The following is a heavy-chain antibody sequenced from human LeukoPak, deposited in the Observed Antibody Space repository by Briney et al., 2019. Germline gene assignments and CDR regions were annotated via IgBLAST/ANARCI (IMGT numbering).Heavy chain of an antibody. V-gene: IGHV3-7*01. CDR1: KFMFSTYW. CDR3: VKPYYYSSGSLK. Sequence: GGSLRLSCVASKFMFSTYWMSWVRQAPGRGLEWVATINQDGREKYYVDSVKGRFTISRDNAKNSLYLQMSSLGVEDTAVYYCVKPYYYSSGSLKWGQGTLVAVSS. J-gene: IGHJ4*02. CDR2: INQDGREK. D-gene: IGHD3-10*01.